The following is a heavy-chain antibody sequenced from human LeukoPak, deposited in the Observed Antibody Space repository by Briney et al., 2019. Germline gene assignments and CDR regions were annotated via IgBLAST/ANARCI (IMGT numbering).Heavy chain of an antibody. CDR2: ISGSGGST. Sequence: GGSLRLSCAASGFTFSSCAMTWVRQAPGKGLEWVSAISGSGGSTYYADSVKGRFTLSSDISKDMLYLQMNSLRADDTAIYYCARRGSWYHFDYWGQGTLVTVSS. J-gene: IGHJ4*02. CDR1: GFTFSSCA. CDR3: ARRGSWYHFDY. V-gene: IGHV3-23*01. D-gene: IGHD6-13*01.